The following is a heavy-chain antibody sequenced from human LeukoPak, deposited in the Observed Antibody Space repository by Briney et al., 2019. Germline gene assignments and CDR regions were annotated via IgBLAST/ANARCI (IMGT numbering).Heavy chain of an antibody. J-gene: IGHJ6*03. CDR1: GFTFSSYG. CDR2: ISYDGSNK. Sequence: GGSLRLSCAASGFTFSSYGMHWVRQAPGKGLEWVAVISYDGSNKYYADSVKGRFTISRDNSKNTLYLQMNSLRAEDTAVYYCAREGYDFWGVYMDVRGKGTTVTVSS. D-gene: IGHD3-3*01. V-gene: IGHV3-30*03. CDR3: AREGYDFWGVYMDV.